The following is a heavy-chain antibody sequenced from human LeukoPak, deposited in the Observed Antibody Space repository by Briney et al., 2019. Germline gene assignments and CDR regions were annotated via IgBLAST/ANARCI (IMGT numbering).Heavy chain of an antibody. Sequence: GGSLRLSCAASGFTFSNAWMSWVRQAPGKGLEWVGRIKSKTDGGTTDYAAPVKGRFTISRDDSKNTLYLQMNSLKTEDTAVYYCTTADSSGWYERYYFDYWGQGTLVTVSS. CDR3: TTADSSGWYERYYFDY. D-gene: IGHD6-19*01. J-gene: IGHJ4*02. CDR1: GFTFSNAW. CDR2: IKSKTDGGTT. V-gene: IGHV3-15*01.